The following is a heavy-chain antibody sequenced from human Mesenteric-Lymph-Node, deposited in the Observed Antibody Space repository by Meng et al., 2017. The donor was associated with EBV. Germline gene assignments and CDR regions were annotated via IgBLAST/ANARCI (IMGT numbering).Heavy chain of an antibody. Sequence: QVQLQEPGPGLVKPSQTLSLTCAVSGGSISSGGYYWSWIRQPPGKGLEWIGEIYHSGSTNYNPSLKSRVTISVDKSKNQFSLKLSSVTAADTAVYYCARGGVGTHQHWGQGTLVTVSS. V-gene: IGHV4-31*11. J-gene: IGHJ1*01. CDR1: GGSISSGGYY. CDR2: IYHSGST. D-gene: IGHD1-1*01. CDR3: ARGGVGTHQH.